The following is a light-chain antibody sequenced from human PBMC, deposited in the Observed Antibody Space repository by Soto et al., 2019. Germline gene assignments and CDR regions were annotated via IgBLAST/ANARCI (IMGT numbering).Light chain of an antibody. CDR1: SGHSSYI. Sequence: QSVLTQSSSASASLGSSVKLTCTLSSGHSSYIIAWHQQQPGKAPRYLMKLEGSGSYNKGSGVPDRFSGSSSGADRYLTISNLQSEDEADYYCGTWDSNTWVFGGGTKVTVL. J-gene: IGLJ3*02. CDR2: LEGSGSY. V-gene: IGLV4-60*03. CDR3: GTWDSNTWV.